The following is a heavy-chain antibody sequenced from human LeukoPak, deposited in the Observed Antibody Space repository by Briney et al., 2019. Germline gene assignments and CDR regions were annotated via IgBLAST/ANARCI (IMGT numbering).Heavy chain of an antibody. D-gene: IGHD6-13*01. V-gene: IGHV3-21*01. CDR1: GFTFSSYS. CDR3: ARDSIAAAGADY. CDR2: ISSSSSYI. Sequence: PGGSLRLSCAASGFTFSSYSTNWVRQAPGKGLEWVSSISSSSSYIYYADSVKGRFTISRDNAKNSLYLQMNSLRAEDTAVYYCARDSIAAAGADYWGQGTLVTVSS. J-gene: IGHJ4*02.